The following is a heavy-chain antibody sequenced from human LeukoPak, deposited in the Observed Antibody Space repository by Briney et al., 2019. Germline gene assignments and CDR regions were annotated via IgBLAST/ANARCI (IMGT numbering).Heavy chain of an antibody. J-gene: IGHJ4*02. Sequence: GGSLRLSCAASGFTFSSYWMHWVRQAPGRGLVWISRINSDGSSTSYADSVKGRFTISRDNAKNTLYLQMNSLRAEDTAMYYCARVLRGYGLNYFDYWGQGTLVTVSS. V-gene: IGHV3-74*01. CDR2: INSDGSST. CDR3: ARVLRGYGLNYFDY. D-gene: IGHD5-12*01. CDR1: GFTFSSYW.